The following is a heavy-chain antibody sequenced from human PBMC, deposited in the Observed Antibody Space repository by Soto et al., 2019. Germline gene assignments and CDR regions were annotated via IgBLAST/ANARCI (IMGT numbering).Heavy chain of an antibody. CDR1: GGTFSSYA. CDR2: IIPIFGTA. J-gene: IGHJ5*02. D-gene: IGHD2-2*02. V-gene: IGHV1-69*01. Sequence: QVQLVQSGAEVKKPGSSVKVSCKASGGTFSSYAISWVRQAPGPGLEWMGGIIPIFGTANYAQKFQGRVTITADESTSTDYMELSSLRSEDTAVYYCARRHVPAAIDWFDPWGQGTLVTVSS. CDR3: ARRHVPAAIDWFDP.